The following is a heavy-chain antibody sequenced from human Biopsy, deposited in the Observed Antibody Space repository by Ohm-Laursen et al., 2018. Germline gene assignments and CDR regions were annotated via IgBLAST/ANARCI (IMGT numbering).Heavy chain of an antibody. CDR2: INHRGNT. D-gene: IGHD4/OR15-4a*01. J-gene: IGHJ4*02. CDR1: GGSFSGYF. Sequence: SETLSLTCAVSGGSFSGYFCSWIRQPPGKGLEWIGVINHRGNTKYSPSLRSRVSISVDTSKNQFSLNVNSVTAADTAVYYCAVLYGAFDYWGQGQLVSVSA. CDR3: AVLYGAFDY. V-gene: IGHV4-34*01.